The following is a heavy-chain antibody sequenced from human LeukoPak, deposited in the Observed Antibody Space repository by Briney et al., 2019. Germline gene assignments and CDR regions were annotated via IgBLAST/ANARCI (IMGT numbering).Heavy chain of an antibody. Sequence: SETLSLTCAVYGRSFSGYYWTWIRQTPGKGLEWIGEINHSGSTNYNPSLKSRVTISVDTSKNQFSLKLSSVTAADTAVYYCARSLVWEAFDIWGQGTMVTVSS. CDR2: INHSGST. CDR3: ARSLVWEAFDI. CDR1: GRSFSGYY. V-gene: IGHV4-34*01. D-gene: IGHD1-26*01. J-gene: IGHJ3*02.